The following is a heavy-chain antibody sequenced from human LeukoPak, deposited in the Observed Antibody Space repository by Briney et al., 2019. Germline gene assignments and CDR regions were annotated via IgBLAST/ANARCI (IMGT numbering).Heavy chain of an antibody. D-gene: IGHD3-10*01. Sequence: SQTLSLTCTVSGGSISRGVYYWSWIRQHPGKGLEWIGYIYYSGSTYYNPSLKSRLTISVDTSKNQFSLKLSSVTAADTAVYYCARDWKAEDYYGSGNHAFDIWGQGTIVTVSS. J-gene: IGHJ3*02. CDR1: GGSISRGVYY. V-gene: IGHV4-31*03. CDR2: IYYSGST. CDR3: ARDWKAEDYYGSGNHAFDI.